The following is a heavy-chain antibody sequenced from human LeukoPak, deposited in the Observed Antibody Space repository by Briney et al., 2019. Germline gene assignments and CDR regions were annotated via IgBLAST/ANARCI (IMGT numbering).Heavy chain of an antibody. D-gene: IGHD4-17*01. V-gene: IGHV3-30*18. CDR2: ISYDGRNT. CDR1: GFSFNSYG. Sequence: GRSLRLSCTASGFSFNSYGMHWVRQAPGKGLEWVAFISYDGRNTYNADSVRGRFTISRDNSKNTLYLQMSSLRVEDTAVYYCAKDPIDDYEGYFHDWGQGTLVTVSS. CDR3: AKDPIDDYEGYFHD. J-gene: IGHJ4*02.